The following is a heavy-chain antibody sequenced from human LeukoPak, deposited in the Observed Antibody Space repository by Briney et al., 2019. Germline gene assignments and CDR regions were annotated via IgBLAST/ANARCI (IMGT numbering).Heavy chain of an antibody. CDR2: IWYDGSNK. J-gene: IGHJ5*01. V-gene: IGHV3-33*06. D-gene: IGHD6-13*01. CDR1: GFTFSSYG. CDR3: AKRSWYSSSWFDY. Sequence: GGSLRLSCAASGFTFSSYGMHWVRQAPGKGLEWVAVIWYDGSNKYYADSVKGRFTISRDNSKNTLYLQMNSLRAEDTAVYYCAKRSWYSSSWFDYWGQGTLVTVSS.